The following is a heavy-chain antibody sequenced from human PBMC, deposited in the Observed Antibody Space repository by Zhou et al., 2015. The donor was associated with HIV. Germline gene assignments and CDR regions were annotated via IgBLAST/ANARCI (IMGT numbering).Heavy chain of an antibody. J-gene: IGHJ6*02. CDR1: GYTFTDYY. D-gene: IGHD6-19*01. V-gene: IGHV1-2*02. CDR3: ARLKVAGPGYYYYYGMDV. Sequence: QVQLVQSGAEVKKPGASVKVSCKASGYTFTDYYMHWVRQAPGQGLEWMGWINPKSGGTSFAQKFQGRVTMTRDTSITTAYMELSWLRSDDTAVYYCARLKVAGPGYYYYYGMDVWGQGTTVTVSS. CDR2: INPKSGGT.